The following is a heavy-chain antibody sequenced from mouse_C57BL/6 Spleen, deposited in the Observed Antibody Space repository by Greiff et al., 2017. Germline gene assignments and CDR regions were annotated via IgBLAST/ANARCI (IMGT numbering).Heavy chain of an antibody. Sequence: LQQPGAELVMPGASVKLSCKASGYTFTSYWMHWVKQRPGQGLEWIGEIDPSDSYTNYNQKFKGKSTLTVDKSSSTAYMQLSSLTSEDSAVYYCARYDYDDYAMDYWGQGTSVTVSS. CDR1: GYTFTSYW. CDR3: ARYDYDDYAMDY. J-gene: IGHJ4*01. CDR2: IDPSDSYT. D-gene: IGHD2-4*01. V-gene: IGHV1-69*01.